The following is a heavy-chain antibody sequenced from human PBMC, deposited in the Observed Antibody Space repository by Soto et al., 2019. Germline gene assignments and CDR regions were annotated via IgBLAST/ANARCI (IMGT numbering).Heavy chain of an antibody. CDR2: INPSGGST. D-gene: IGHD5-12*01. V-gene: IGHV1-46*01. Sequence: ASVKVSCKAYGYTFSNFYMHCVLQSPGQWLEWMGMINPSGGSTSYAQKFQGRVTMTRDTSTNTVYMEVNSLRSADTAVYFCARDRRDGYKRYFEFWGQGNQVTVSS. J-gene: IGHJ4*02. CDR1: GYTFSNFY. CDR3: ARDRRDGYKRYFEF.